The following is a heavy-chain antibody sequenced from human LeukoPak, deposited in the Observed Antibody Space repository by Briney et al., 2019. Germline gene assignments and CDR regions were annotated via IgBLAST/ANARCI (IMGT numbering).Heavy chain of an antibody. Sequence: GGSLRLSCAASGFTVSSNYMSWVRQAPGKGLEWVSVIYSGGSTYYADSVKGRFTISRDNSKNTLYLQMNSLRAEDTAVYYCAKAHSKVPYYYDSSGYYYFDYWGQGTLVTVSS. D-gene: IGHD3-22*01. CDR2: IYSGGST. CDR1: GFTVSSNY. J-gene: IGHJ4*02. V-gene: IGHV3-53*01. CDR3: AKAHSKVPYYYDSSGYYYFDY.